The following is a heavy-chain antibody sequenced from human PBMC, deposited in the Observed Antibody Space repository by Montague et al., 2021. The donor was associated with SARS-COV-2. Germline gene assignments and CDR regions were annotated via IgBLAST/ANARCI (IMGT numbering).Heavy chain of an antibody. J-gene: IGHJ3*02. D-gene: IGHD2-15*01. CDR3: ARRGLGYCSGGRCPNAFDI. V-gene: IGHV4-59*12. CDR1: GGSISSYY. Sequence: SETLSLTCAVYGGSISSYYWSWIRQPPGKGLEWIGYIYYSGSTNYNPSLKSRVTISVDTSKNQFSLKLSSVTAADTAVYYCARRGLGYCSGGRCPNAFDIWGQGTMVTVSS. CDR2: IYYSGST.